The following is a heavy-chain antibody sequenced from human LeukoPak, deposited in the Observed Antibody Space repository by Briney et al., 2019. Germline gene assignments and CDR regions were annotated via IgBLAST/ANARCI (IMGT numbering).Heavy chain of an antibody. D-gene: IGHD3-22*01. CDR1: GGSISSSSYY. CDR3: ARQGYDSSGYHPFDY. CDR2: IYYSGST. J-gene: IGHJ4*02. V-gene: IGHV4-39*01. Sequence: SETLSLTCTVSGGSISSSSYYWGWIRQPPGKGLEWIGGIYYSGSTYYNPSLKSRVTISVDTSKNQFSLKLSSVTAADTAVYYCARQGYDSSGYHPFDYWGQGTLVTVSS.